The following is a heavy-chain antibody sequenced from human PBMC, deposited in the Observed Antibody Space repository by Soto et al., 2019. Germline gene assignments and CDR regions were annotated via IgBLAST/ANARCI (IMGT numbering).Heavy chain of an antibody. J-gene: IGHJ5*02. V-gene: IGHV1-3*01. Sequence: ASVKVSCKASGYIFANYAMQWVRQAPGQGLEWMGYIDPGNGNTKYSQKFQGRLTNNREKSAKTVYIELSSLTSKGTAIFFFSKVLKNFSGSGDTWFDPWGQGTQVTVSS. CDR1: GYIFANYA. D-gene: IGHD3-10*01. CDR2: IDPGNGNT. CDR3: SKVLKNFSGSGDTWFDP.